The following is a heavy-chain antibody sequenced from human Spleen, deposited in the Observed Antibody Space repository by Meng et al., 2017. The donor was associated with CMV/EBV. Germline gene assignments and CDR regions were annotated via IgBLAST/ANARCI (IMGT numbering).Heavy chain of an antibody. J-gene: IGHJ3*02. D-gene: IGHD2-2*01. CDR2: INPTSGGT. CDR1: GYY. V-gene: IGHV1-2*02. Sequence: ASVKVSCKTSGYYIHWVRQAPGQGLEWMGWINPTSGGTNYAQKFQGRVTMTRDTSINTVYMELSRLRSDDTALYYCASSTRGPFDIWGQGTLVTV. CDR3: ASSTRGPFDI.